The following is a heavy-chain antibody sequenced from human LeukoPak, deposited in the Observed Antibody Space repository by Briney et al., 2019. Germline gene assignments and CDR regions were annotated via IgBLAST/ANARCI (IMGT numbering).Heavy chain of an antibody. J-gene: IGHJ5*02. D-gene: IGHD6-13*01. V-gene: IGHV3-23*01. Sequence: GGSLRLSCAASGFTFSSYAMSWVRQAPGKGLEWVSAISGSGDFTYYADSVKGRFTISRDNSKNTLYLQMNSLRAEDTAVYYCAKDQRSSSWYGPNWFDPWGQGTLVTVSS. CDR3: AKDQRSSSWYGPNWFDP. CDR1: GFTFSSYA. CDR2: ISGSGDFT.